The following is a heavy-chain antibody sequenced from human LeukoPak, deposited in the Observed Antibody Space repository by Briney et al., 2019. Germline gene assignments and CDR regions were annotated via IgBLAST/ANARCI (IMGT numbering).Heavy chain of an antibody. CDR2: ISSSSSTI. V-gene: IGHV3-48*02. D-gene: IGHD2-15*01. J-gene: IGHJ6*02. CDR3: ARDAVVVAAAILGDYYCYGMDV. CDR1: GFTFSSYS. Sequence: GGSLRLSCAASGFTFSSYSMNWVRQAPGKGLEWVSYISSSSSTIYYADSVKGRFTISRDNAKNSLYLQMNSLRDEDTAVYYCARDAVVVAAAILGDYYCYGMDVWGQGTTVTVSS.